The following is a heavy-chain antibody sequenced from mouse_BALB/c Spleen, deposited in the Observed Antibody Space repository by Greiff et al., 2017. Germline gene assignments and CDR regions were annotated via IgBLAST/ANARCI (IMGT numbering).Heavy chain of an antibody. CDR1: GFTFSSYA. V-gene: IGHV5-6-5*01. CDR3: AREKGHYYGSSFAY. CDR2: ISSGGST. D-gene: IGHD1-1*01. Sequence: EVKLMESGGGLVKPGGSLKLSCAASGFTFSSYAMSWVRQTPEKRLEWVASISSGGSTYYPDSVKGRFTISRDNARNILYLQMSSLRSEDTAMYYCAREKGHYYGSSFAYWGQGTLVTVSA. J-gene: IGHJ3*01.